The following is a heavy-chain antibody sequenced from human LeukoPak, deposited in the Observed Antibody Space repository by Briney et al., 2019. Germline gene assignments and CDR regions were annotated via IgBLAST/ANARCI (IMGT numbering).Heavy chain of an antibody. V-gene: IGHV3-7*03. CDR1: GFTFSNYW. J-gene: IGHJ4*02. CDR3: AREAPFMITFGGVIVNPDY. CDR2: IKQDGSEK. D-gene: IGHD3-16*02. Sequence: GGSLRLSCSASGFTFSNYWINWVRQAPGKGLEWVANIKQDGSEKYYVNSVKGRFTISRDNAKNSLYLQMNSLRAEDTALYYCAREAPFMITFGGVIVNPDYWGQGTLVTVSS.